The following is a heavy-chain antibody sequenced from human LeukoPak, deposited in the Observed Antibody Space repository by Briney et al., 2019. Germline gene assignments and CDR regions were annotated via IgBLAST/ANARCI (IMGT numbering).Heavy chain of an antibody. J-gene: IGHJ4*02. CDR1: GFTFSSYT. V-gene: IGHV3-48*01. Sequence: PGGSLRLSCAASGFTFSSYTMNWVRQSPGKGLEWLSYISSSSNTIYYADSVRGRFTISRDNAKNSLYLQMNSLRAEDTAVYYCARDRYSYAYGWGQGTLVTVSS. CDR3: ARDRYSYAYG. CDR2: ISSSSNTI. D-gene: IGHD5-18*01.